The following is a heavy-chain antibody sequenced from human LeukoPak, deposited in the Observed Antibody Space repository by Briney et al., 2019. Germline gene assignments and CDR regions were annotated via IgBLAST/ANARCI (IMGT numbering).Heavy chain of an antibody. CDR3: TRDLWHFEREHFDY. D-gene: IGHD3-3*02. J-gene: IGHJ4*02. Sequence: PGRSLRLSCAASGFTFGSYAMHWVRQTPGKGLEWVAVISYDGSKKYYADSVKGRFTISRDNSKSTLYLQMSSLRVEDTAVFYCTRDLWHFEREHFDYWGQGTLVTVSS. CDR1: GFTFGSYA. V-gene: IGHV3-30*15. CDR2: ISYDGSKK.